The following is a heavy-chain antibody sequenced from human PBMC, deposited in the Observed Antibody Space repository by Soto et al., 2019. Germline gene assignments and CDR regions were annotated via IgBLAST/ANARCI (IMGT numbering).Heavy chain of an antibody. J-gene: IGHJ4*02. V-gene: IGHV3-23*01. D-gene: IGHD2-2*01. CDR2: ISNSVSNT. Sequence: DVQLLESGGGLVQPGGSLRLSCAASGFTFTNYVMSWVRQAPGKGLEWVSGISNSVSNTYYADSVKGRFTISRDNSKSTLYLQMNSLRVEDTAVYYCASRRCSSASCGPGLFDSWGQGTLVTVSS. CDR3: ASRRCSSASCGPGLFDS. CDR1: GFTFTNYV.